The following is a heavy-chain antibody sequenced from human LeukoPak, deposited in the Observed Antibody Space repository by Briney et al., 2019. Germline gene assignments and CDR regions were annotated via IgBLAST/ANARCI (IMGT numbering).Heavy chain of an antibody. J-gene: IGHJ3*02. CDR1: GYTFTRYY. V-gene: IGHV1-69*06. CDR3: ARARVVGIYTAFDI. Sequence: VASVKVSCKASGYTFTRYYMHWVRQAPGQGVEWMGGIIPIFGTANYAQKFQGRVTITADKSTSTAYMELSSLRSEDTAVYYCARARVVGIYTAFDIWGQGTMVTVSS. CDR2: IIPIFGTA. D-gene: IGHD3-3*01.